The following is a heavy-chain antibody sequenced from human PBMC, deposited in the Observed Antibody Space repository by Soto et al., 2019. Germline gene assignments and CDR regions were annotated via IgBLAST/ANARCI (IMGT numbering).Heavy chain of an antibody. CDR1: GYSFTSYW. D-gene: IGHD3-22*01. CDR3: ARDQYYDSSGYYFPVAIDY. Sequence: GESLKISCKGSGYSFTSYWIGWVRQMPGKGLEWMGIIYPGDSDTRYSPSFQGRVTISADKSISTAYLQWRSLKASDTAMYYCARDQYYDSSGYYFPVAIDYWGQGTLVTVSS. CDR2: IYPGDSDT. J-gene: IGHJ4*02. V-gene: IGHV5-51*01.